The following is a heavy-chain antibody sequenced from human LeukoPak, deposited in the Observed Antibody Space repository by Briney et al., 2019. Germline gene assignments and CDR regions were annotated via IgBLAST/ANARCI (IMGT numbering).Heavy chain of an antibody. CDR3: ARDWIGNNYTFGY. J-gene: IGHJ4*02. V-gene: IGHV4-4*07. Sequence: SETLSLTCTVSGGSIRSYHWSWIRQPAGKGLEWIGRIYTSGSTNYNPSLKSRVTISVDKSKNQFSLKLTSVTAADTAVYYCARDWIGNNYTFGYWGQGTQVTVSS. CDR1: GGSIRSYH. D-gene: IGHD3-10*01. CDR2: IYTSGST.